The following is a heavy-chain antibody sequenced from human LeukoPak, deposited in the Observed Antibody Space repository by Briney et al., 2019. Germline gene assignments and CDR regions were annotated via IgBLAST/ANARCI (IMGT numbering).Heavy chain of an antibody. CDR2: ISYDGSNK. J-gene: IGHJ4*02. D-gene: IGHD2-21*02. Sequence: GGSLRLSCAASGFTFNSYGMHWVRQAPGKGLEWVAVISYDGSNKYSADSVKGRFTISRDNSKNTLYLQMNSLRAEDTAVYYCARVGGDYEIAYWGQGTLVTVSS. CDR1: GFTFNSYG. CDR3: ARVGGDYEIAY. V-gene: IGHV3-30*03.